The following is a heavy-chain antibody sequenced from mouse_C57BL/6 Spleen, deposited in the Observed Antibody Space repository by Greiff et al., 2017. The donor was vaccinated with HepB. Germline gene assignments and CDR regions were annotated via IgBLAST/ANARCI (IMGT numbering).Heavy chain of an antibody. CDR2: IDPSDSET. CDR3: ARWGAMITTYYFDY. Sequence: QVQLQQPGAELVRPGSSVKLSCKASGYTFTSYWMHWVKQRPIQGLEWIGNIDPSDSETHYNQKFKDKATLTVDKSSSTAYMQLSSLTSEDSAVYYCARWGAMITTYYFDYWGQGTTLTVSS. D-gene: IGHD2-4*01. J-gene: IGHJ2*01. V-gene: IGHV1-52*01. CDR1: GYTFTSYW.